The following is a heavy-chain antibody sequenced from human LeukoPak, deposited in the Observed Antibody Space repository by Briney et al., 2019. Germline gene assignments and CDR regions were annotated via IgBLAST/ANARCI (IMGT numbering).Heavy chain of an antibody. D-gene: IGHD3-16*01. J-gene: IGHJ3*02. CDR1: GGSISSSSYY. CDR2: IYYSGST. CDR3: ARHVWAFDAFDI. V-gene: IGHV4-39*01. Sequence: SETLSLTCTVSGGSISSSSYYWGWIRQPPGKGLEWIGSIYYSGSTYYNPSLKSRVTISVDTSKNQFSLKLSSVTAADTAVYYCARHVWAFDAFDIWGQGTMVTVSS.